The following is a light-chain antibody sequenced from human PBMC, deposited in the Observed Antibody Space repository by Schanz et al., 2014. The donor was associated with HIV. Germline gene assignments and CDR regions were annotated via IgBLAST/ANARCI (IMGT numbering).Light chain of an antibody. CDR1: QSVSSSY. CDR3: QQRSNWPRYT. CDR2: DAS. J-gene: IGKJ2*01. V-gene: IGKV3D-20*02. Sequence: EIVMTQSPATLSVSPGERATLSCRASQSVSSSYLAWYQQKPGQPPRLLIYDASNRATGIPARFSGSGSGTDFTLTISSLEPEDFAVYFCQQRSNWPRYTFGQGTKLEIK.